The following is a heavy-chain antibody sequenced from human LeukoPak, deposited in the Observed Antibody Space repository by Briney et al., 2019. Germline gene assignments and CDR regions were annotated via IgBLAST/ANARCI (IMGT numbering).Heavy chain of an antibody. CDR2: IYTSGST. V-gene: IGHV4-61*02. CDR3: ARDKRVAVAGTYIYYYYMDV. J-gene: IGHJ6*03. Sequence: SETLSLTCTVSGGSISSGSYYWSWIRQPAGKGLEWIGRIYTSGSTYYNPSLKSRVTISVDTSKNQFSLKLSSVTAADTAVYYCARDKRVAVAGTYIYYYYMDVWGNGTTVTISS. D-gene: IGHD6-19*01. CDR1: GGSISSGSYY.